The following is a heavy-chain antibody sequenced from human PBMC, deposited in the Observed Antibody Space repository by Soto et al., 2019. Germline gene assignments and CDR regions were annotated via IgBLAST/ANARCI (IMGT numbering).Heavy chain of an antibody. V-gene: IGHV5-10-1*01. CDR1: GYSFTSYW. D-gene: IGHD6-19*01. J-gene: IGHJ4*02. Sequence: GESLKISCKGSGYSFTSYWISWVRQMPGKGLEWMGRIDPSDSYTNYSPSFQGHVTISADKSISTAYLQWSSLKASDTAMYYCARRTEYSSGWYVVDYWGQGTLVTVSS. CDR3: ARRTEYSSGWYVVDY. CDR2: IDPSDSYT.